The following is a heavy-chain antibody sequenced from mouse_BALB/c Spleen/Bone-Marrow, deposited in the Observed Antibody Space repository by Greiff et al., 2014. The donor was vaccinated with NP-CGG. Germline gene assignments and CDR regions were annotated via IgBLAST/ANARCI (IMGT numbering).Heavy chain of an antibody. J-gene: IGHJ2*01. D-gene: IGHD1-2*01. CDR3: ARSNSISTATDY. CDR2: IFPGNGST. V-gene: IGHV1-75*01. CDR1: GYTFTNYD. Sequence: QVQLQQPGAELVKPGASVKLSCKASGYTFTNYDINWVRQRPEQGLEWIGWIFPGNGSTNYNEKFKGKATLTTDKSSSTAYMQPSRLTSEDSAVYFCARSNSISTATDYWGQGTTLTLSS.